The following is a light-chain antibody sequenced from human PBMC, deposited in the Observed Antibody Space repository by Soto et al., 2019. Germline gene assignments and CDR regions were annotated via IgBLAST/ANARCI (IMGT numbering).Light chain of an antibody. CDR1: QSVSSSY. CDR3: QQYGSSPET. J-gene: IGKJ1*01. V-gene: IGKV3-20*01. CDR2: GAS. Sequence: EIVLTQSTGTLSLSPGERATLSCRASQSVSSSYLAWYQQKPGQAPRLLIYGASSRATGIPDRFSGSGSGTDFTLTISRLEPEDFAVYYCQQYGSSPETFGRGTKVEIK.